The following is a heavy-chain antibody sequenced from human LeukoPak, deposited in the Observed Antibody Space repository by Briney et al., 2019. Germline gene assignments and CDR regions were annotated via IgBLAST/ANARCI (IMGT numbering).Heavy chain of an antibody. Sequence: SETLSLTCTVSGGPISSGDYFWSWIRQPPGKGLEWIGYISHSGVIYSNPSLQRRTTISVGTSKNQFSLKVTSVTAADTAVYYCARDGPTSVTNWRSFDPWGQGVLVTVSS. D-gene: IGHD4-17*01. CDR3: ARDGPTSVTNWRSFDP. V-gene: IGHV4-30-4*01. CDR1: GGPISSGDYF. CDR2: ISHSGVI. J-gene: IGHJ5*02.